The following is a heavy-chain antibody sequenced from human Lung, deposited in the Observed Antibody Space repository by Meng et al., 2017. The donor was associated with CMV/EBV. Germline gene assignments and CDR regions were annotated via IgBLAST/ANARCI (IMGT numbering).Heavy chain of an antibody. V-gene: IGHV4-59*08. J-gene: IGHJ4*02. CDR1: GGSISTYY. CDR2: NYYSGST. CDR3: ARHQNGGTYPLDY. Sequence: PLQESGPGLVKPSETLSLTCAVSGGSISTYYWSWIRQPPGKGLEWIGNNYYSGSTNYNPSLASRVTISVDSSKNQFSLKLSSVTAADTAVYYCARHQNGGTYPLDYWGQGTLVTVSS. D-gene: IGHD3-16*02.